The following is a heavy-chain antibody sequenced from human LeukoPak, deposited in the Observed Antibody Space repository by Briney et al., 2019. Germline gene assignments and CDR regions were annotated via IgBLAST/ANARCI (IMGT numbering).Heavy chain of an antibody. V-gene: IGHV1-18*01. Sequence: ASVKVSCKASGYTFTSYGISWVRQAPGQGLEWMGWISAYNGNTNYAQKLQGRVTMTTDTSTSTAYMELRSLRSDDTAVYYCARDETIFGVVLHYYCGMDVWGQGTTVTVSS. J-gene: IGHJ6*02. CDR1: GYTFTSYG. CDR2: ISAYNGNT. D-gene: IGHD3-3*01. CDR3: ARDETIFGVVLHYYCGMDV.